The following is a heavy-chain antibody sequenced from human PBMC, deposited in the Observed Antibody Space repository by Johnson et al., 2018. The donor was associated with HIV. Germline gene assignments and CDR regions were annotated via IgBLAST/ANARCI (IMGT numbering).Heavy chain of an antibody. CDR2: INNNASSV. CDR1: GFTFSDYY. V-gene: IGHV3-11*04. CDR3: ARDKGTNFSGWYRESDAFDI. Sequence: QVQLVESGGGLVKPGGSLRLSCAASGFTFSDYYMTWIRQAPGKGLEWVSYINNNASSVYYADSVKGRFTISRDNAKNSLYLQMNSLRVEDTAVYYCARDKGTNFSGWYRESDAFDIWGQGTMVTVSS. J-gene: IGHJ3*02. D-gene: IGHD6-19*01.